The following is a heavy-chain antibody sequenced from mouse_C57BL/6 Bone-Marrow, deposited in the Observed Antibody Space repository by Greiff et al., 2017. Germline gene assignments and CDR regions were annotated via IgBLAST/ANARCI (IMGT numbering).Heavy chain of an antibody. Sequence: VQLQESGAELVKPGASVKMSCKASGYAFSSYWMNWVKQRPGTGLEWIGQIYPGDGDTNYNGKFKGKATLTADTSSSTAYMQLSSLTSEDSAVXSCARCGDYDPFAYWGQGTLVTVSA. J-gene: IGHJ3*01. CDR3: ARCGDYDPFAY. CDR2: IYPGDGDT. V-gene: IGHV1-80*01. D-gene: IGHD2-4*01. CDR1: GYAFSSYW.